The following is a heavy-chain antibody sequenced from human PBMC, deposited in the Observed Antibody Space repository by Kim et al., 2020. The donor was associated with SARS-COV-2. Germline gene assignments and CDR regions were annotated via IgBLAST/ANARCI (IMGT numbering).Heavy chain of an antibody. CDR3: ASDRVATTPAGVVDYGADY. CDR2: INSDGSST. D-gene: IGHD5-12*01. Sequence: GGSLRLSCAASGFTFSSFWMHWVRQVPGKGLVWVSRINSDGSSTNYADSVKGRFTISRDNAKNTLYLQMNSLRAEDTAVYYCASDRVATTPAGVVDYGADYWGQGTLVTVSS. J-gene: IGHJ4*02. V-gene: IGHV3-74*01. CDR1: GFTFSSFW.